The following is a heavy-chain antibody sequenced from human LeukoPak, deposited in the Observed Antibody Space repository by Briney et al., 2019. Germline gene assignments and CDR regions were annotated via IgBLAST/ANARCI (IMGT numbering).Heavy chain of an antibody. CDR1: GFSFSSYG. CDR3: ARDLFDWSGGVDY. J-gene: IGHJ4*02. Sequence: GGSLRLSCAASGFSFSSYGMSWVRQAPGKGLEWVANIKKDGSEKYYVDSVKGRFTISRDNAKNSLYLQMNSLRAEDTAMYYCARDLFDWSGGVDYWGQGTLVTVSS. D-gene: IGHD3-9*01. V-gene: IGHV3-7*01. CDR2: IKKDGSEK.